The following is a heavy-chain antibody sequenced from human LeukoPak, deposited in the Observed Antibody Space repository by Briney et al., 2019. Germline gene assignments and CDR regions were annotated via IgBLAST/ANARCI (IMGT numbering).Heavy chain of an antibody. V-gene: IGHV3-13*01. CDR3: ARVQALHGASYYYGMDV. CDR1: GFTFSSYD. D-gene: IGHD3-16*01. J-gene: IGHJ6*02. Sequence: GGSLRLSCAASGFTFSSYDMHWVRQATGKGLEWVSAIGTAGDTYYPGSVKGRFTISRENAKNSLYLQMNSLRAGDTAVYYCARVQALHGASYYYGMDVWGQGTTVTVSS. CDR2: IGTAGDT.